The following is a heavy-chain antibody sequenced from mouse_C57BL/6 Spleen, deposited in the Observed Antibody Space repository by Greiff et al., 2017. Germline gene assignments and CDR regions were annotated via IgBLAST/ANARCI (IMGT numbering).Heavy chain of an antibody. V-gene: IGHV1-22*01. Sequence: VQLQQSGPELVKPGASVKMSCKASGYTFTDYNMHWVKQSHGKSLEWIGYINPNNGGTSYNQKFKGKATLTVNKSSSTAYMELRILTSEDSAVYYCARSGSSYFYAMDYWGQGTSVTGSS. CDR3: ARSGSSYFYAMDY. CDR2: INPNNGGT. J-gene: IGHJ4*01. CDR1: GYTFTDYN. D-gene: IGHD1-1*01.